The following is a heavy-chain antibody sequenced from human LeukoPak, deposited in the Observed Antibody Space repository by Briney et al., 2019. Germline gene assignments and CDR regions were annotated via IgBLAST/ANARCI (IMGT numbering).Heavy chain of an antibody. CDR3: ARDRTVVVITTFDY. Sequence: GGSLRLSCAASGFTFSSYAMHWVRQAPGKGLEWVAVISYDGSNKYYADSVKGRFTISRDNSKNTLYLQMNSLRAEDTAVYYCARDRTVVVITTFDYWGQGTLVTVPS. V-gene: IGHV3-30*04. J-gene: IGHJ4*02. D-gene: IGHD3-22*01. CDR1: GFTFSSYA. CDR2: ISYDGSNK.